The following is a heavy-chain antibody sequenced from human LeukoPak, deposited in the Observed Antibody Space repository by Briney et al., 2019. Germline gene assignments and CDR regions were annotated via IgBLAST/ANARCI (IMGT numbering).Heavy chain of an antibody. D-gene: IGHD6-13*01. CDR2: IYYNGDT. Sequence: PSETLSLTCTVSGVSITSTSYYWGWIRQFPGKGLEWIVSIYYNGDTSYNPSLNSRVTISVDTSKNQFSLKLSSVTAADTAVYYCARPTHKQQLVNGYWFDPWGQGTLVTVSS. V-gene: IGHV4-39*01. CDR3: ARPTHKQQLVNGYWFDP. J-gene: IGHJ5*02. CDR1: GVSITSTSYY.